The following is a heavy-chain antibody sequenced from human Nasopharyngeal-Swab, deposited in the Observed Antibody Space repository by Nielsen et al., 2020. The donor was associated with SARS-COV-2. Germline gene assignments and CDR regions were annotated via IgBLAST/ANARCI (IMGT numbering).Heavy chain of an antibody. CDR3: ARREGSSGWYQY. D-gene: IGHD6-19*01. Sequence: GESLKISCKGSGYSFTSYWISWVRQMPGKGLEWMGRIDPSDSYTNYSPSFQGHVTISPDKSISTAYLQWSSLKASDTAMYYCARREGSSGWYQYWGQGTLVTVSS. CDR1: GYSFTSYW. CDR2: IDPSDSYT. V-gene: IGHV5-10-1*01. J-gene: IGHJ4*02.